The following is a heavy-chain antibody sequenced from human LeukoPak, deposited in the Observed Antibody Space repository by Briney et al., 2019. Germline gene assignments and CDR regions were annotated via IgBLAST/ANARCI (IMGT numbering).Heavy chain of an antibody. J-gene: IGHJ5*02. CDR1: GGSISSYY. V-gene: IGHV4-4*07. Sequence: PSETLSLTCTVSGGSISSYYWSWIRQPAGKGLEWIGRIYTSGSTNYNPSLKSRVTMSVDTSKNQFSLKLSSVTAADTAVYYCARDWDLVVPAAEASFDPWGQGTLVTVSS. CDR2: IYTSGST. CDR3: ARDWDLVVPAAEASFDP. D-gene: IGHD2-2*01.